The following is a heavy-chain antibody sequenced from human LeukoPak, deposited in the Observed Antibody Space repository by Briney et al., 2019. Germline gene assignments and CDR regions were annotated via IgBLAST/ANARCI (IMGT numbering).Heavy chain of an antibody. CDR1: GFTFSSYA. CDR2: ISYDGSNK. Sequence: GGSLRLSCAASGFTFSSYAMHWVRQAPGKGLEWVAVISYDGSNKYYADSVKGRFTISRDNSKNTLYLQMNSLRAEDTAVYYCARGPWGPLTHWGQGTLVTVSS. D-gene: IGHD3-16*01. J-gene: IGHJ4*02. V-gene: IGHV3-30-3*01. CDR3: ARGPWGPLTH.